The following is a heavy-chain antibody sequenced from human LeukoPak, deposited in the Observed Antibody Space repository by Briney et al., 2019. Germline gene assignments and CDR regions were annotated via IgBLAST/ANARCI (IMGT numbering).Heavy chain of an antibody. CDR2: IYSGGST. CDR3: AREIRLDSSGQPDYYFDY. V-gene: IGHV3-66*01. Sequence: GGSLRLSCAASGFTFSSYAMSWVRQAPGKGLEWVSVIYSGGSTYYADSVKGRFTISRDNSKNTLYLQMNSLRAEDTAVYYCAREIRLDSSGQPDYYFDYWGQGTLVTVSS. J-gene: IGHJ4*02. CDR1: GFTFSSYA. D-gene: IGHD3-22*01.